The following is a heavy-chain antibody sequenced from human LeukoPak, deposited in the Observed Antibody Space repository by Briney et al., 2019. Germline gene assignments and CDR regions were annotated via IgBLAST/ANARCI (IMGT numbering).Heavy chain of an antibody. J-gene: IGHJ4*02. V-gene: IGHV3-66*01. CDR1: GFTFEDYS. D-gene: IGHD3-22*01. CDR2: IYTGGST. CDR3: ARDLSSGYYGY. Sequence: GMSLRLSCAASGFTFEDYSMHWVRQAPGKGLEWVSVIYTGGSTYHADSVKGRFTISRDNSKNTLYLQMNSLRAEDTAVYYCARDLSSGYYGYWGQGTLVTVSS.